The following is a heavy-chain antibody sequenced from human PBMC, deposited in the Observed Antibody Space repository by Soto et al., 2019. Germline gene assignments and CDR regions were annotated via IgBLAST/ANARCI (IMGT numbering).Heavy chain of an antibody. CDR3: XXXXXXXXXXYYYDTSSRYNVRPIDY. D-gene: IGHD3-22*01. Sequence: GGSLRLSCAASGFTFSDSYMGWIRQAPGKGLEWVSYISSSTNTISYADSVKGRFTISRDXXXXXXXXXXXXXXXXXXXXXYXXXXXXXXXXXYYYDTSSRYNVRPIDYWGQGTLVTVSS. J-gene: IGHJ4*02. CDR1: GFTFSDSY. V-gene: IGHV3-11*01. CDR2: ISSSTNTI.